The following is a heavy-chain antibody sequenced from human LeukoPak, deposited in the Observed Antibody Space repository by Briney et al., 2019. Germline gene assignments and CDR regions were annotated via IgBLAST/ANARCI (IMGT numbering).Heavy chain of an antibody. Sequence: PSETLSLTCAVYGGSFSGYYWSWIRQPPGKGLEWIGEINHSGSTNYNPSLKSRVTISVDTSKNQFSLKVRYVTAADTAVYYCARVAGRLGSGSYYINDYWGQGTLVTVSS. CDR2: INHSGST. CDR3: ARVAGRLGSGSYYINDY. V-gene: IGHV4-34*01. D-gene: IGHD3-10*01. J-gene: IGHJ4*02. CDR1: GGSFSGYY.